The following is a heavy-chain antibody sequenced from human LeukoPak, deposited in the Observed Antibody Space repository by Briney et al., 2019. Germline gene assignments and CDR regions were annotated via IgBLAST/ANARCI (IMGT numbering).Heavy chain of an antibody. J-gene: IGHJ4*02. CDR3: ARHPPSRGYSYGYPPNYFDY. V-gene: IGHV4-39*01. Sequence: SETLSLTCTVSGGSTSSSSYYWGWIRQPPGKGLGWIGSIYYSGSTYYNPSLKSRVTISVDTSKNQFSLKLSSVTATDTAVYYCARHPPSRGYSYGYPPNYFDYWGQGTLVTVSS. CDR2: IYYSGST. D-gene: IGHD5-18*01. CDR1: GGSTSSSSYY.